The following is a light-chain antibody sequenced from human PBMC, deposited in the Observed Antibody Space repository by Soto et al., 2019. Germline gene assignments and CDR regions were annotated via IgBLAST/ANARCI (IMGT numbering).Light chain of an antibody. J-gene: IGLJ2*01. CDR1: SSDVGGYNY. CDR3: RSYAGSNTVV. Sequence: QSALTQPPSASGSPGQSVTISCTGTSSDVGGYNYVSWYQQHPGKAPKLMIYEVSKRPSGVPDRFSGSKSGNTASLTVSGLQAYYEADYYCRSYAGSNTVVFGGGTKLTLL. CDR2: EVS. V-gene: IGLV2-8*01.